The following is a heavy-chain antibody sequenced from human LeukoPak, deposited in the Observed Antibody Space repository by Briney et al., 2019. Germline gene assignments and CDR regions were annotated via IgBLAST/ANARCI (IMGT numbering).Heavy chain of an antibody. CDR1: GGSISSSSYY. CDR3: ARSGGSYYKNAFDI. J-gene: IGHJ3*02. V-gene: IGHV4-39*07. D-gene: IGHD1-26*01. CDR2: IYYSGST. Sequence: SETLSLTCTVSGGSISSSSYYWGWIRQPPGKGLEWIGSIYYSGSTYYNPSLKSRVTISVDTSKNQFSLKLSSVTAADTAVYYCARSGGSYYKNAFDIWGQGTMVTVSS.